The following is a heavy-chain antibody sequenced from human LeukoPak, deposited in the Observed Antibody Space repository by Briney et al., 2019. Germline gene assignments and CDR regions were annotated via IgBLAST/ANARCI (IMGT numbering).Heavy chain of an antibody. J-gene: IGHJ5*02. V-gene: IGHV3-23*01. CDR1: GFTFSSYA. D-gene: IGHD3-22*01. CDR2: ISGSGGST. CDR3: AKGSLYYYDSKDWFDP. Sequence: GGSLRLSCAASGFTFSSYAMSWVREAPGKGLEWVSAISGSGGSTYYADSVKGRFTISKDNSKNTLYLQMNSLRAEDTAVYYCAKGSLYYYDSKDWFDPWGQGTLVTVSS.